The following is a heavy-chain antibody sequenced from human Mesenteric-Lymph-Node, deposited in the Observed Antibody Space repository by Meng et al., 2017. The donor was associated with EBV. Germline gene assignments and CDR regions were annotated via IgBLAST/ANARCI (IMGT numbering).Heavy chain of an antibody. J-gene: IGHJ5*02. Sequence: QGQLQESGPGLLRPSGTLSLTCAVSGGSISSYNWWSWVRQPPGKGLEWIGEIYHSGSTNNNPSLRSRVTISVDKSKNQFSLRLSSVTAADTAVYYCAKVDGSGRSNWFDPWGQGTLVTVSS. CDR2: IYHSGST. CDR3: AKVDGSGRSNWFDP. CDR1: GGSISSYNW. V-gene: IGHV4-4*02. D-gene: IGHD3-10*01.